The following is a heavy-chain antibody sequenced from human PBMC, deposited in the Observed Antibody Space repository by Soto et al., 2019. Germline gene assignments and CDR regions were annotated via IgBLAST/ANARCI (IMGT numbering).Heavy chain of an antibody. CDR3: ARDFSSHYYYYGMDV. CDR2: IWYDGSNK. J-gene: IGHJ6*02. CDR1: GFTFSSYG. Sequence: QVQLVESGGGVVQPGRSLRLSCAASGFTFSSYGMHWVRQAPGKGLEWVADIWYDGSNKYYADSVKGRFTISRDNSKNTEYRQMNRLRAEDTAVYYCARDFSSHYYYYGMDVWGQGTTVTVFS. V-gene: IGHV3-33*01. D-gene: IGHD2-15*01.